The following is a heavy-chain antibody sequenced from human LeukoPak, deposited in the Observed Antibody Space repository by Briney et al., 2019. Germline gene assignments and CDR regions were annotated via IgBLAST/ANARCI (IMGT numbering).Heavy chain of an antibody. V-gene: IGHV3-66*02. CDR2: IYSGGST. D-gene: IGHD6-13*01. CDR1: GFTGSGNY. J-gene: IGHJ4*02. CDR3: ARDPYSSSWVKYYFDY. Sequence: GGSLRLSCAASGFTGSGNYMSWVRQAPGKGLEWVSVIYSGGSTNYADSVKGRFSISRDNSKKTLYLQMNSLRAEDTAVYYCARDPYSSSWVKYYFDYWGQGTLVTVSS.